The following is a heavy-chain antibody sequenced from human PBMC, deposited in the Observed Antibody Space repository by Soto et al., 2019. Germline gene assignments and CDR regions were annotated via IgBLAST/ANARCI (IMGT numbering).Heavy chain of an antibody. CDR3: ARDPGYKQLVAYDY. V-gene: IGHV1-18*01. CDR1: GYTFTSYG. Sequence: GASVKVSCKASGYTFTSYGISWVRQAPGQGLEWMGWISAYNGNTNYAQKLQGRVTMTTDTSTSTAYMELRSLRSDDTAVYYCARDPGYKQLVAYDYWGQGTLVTVSS. J-gene: IGHJ4*02. CDR2: ISAYNGNT. D-gene: IGHD6-6*01.